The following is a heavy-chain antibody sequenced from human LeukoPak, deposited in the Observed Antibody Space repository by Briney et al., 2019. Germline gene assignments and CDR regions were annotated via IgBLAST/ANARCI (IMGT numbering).Heavy chain of an antibody. J-gene: IGHJ5*02. CDR3: ARDRGEGRVLLWFGEMNWFDP. D-gene: IGHD3-10*01. CDR1: GGTFSSYA. Sequence: GASVKVSCKASGGTFSSYAISWVRQAPGQGLEWVGRIIPIFGTANYAQKFQGRVTITTGESTSTAYMELSSLRSEDTAEYYCARDRGEGRVLLWFGEMNWFDPWGQGTLVTVSS. CDR2: IIPIFGTA. V-gene: IGHV1-69*05.